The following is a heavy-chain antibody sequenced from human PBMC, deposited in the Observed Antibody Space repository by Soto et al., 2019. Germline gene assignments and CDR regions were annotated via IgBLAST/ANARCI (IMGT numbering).Heavy chain of an antibody. CDR2: IYYSGST. J-gene: IGHJ4*02. Sequence: ASETLSLTCTVSGGSISSYYWSWIRQPPGKGLEWIGYIYYSGSTNYSPSLKSRVTISVDTSKNQFSLKLSSVTAADTAVYYCARNVGSTTRHFDYWGQGTLVTVSS. V-gene: IGHV4-59*01. CDR1: GGSISSYY. CDR3: ARNVGSTTRHFDY. D-gene: IGHD1-26*01.